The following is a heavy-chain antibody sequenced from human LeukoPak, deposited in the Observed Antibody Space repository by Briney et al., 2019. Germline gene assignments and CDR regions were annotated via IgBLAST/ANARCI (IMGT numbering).Heavy chain of an antibody. CDR2: IIPIFGTA. J-gene: IGHJ4*02. CDR1: GGTFSSYA. CDR3: ASLATITSGY. V-gene: IGHV1-69*05. D-gene: IGHD5-24*01. Sequence: SVKVSYKASGGTFSSYAISWLRQAPGQGLEWMGGIIPIFGTANYAQKFQGRVTITTDESTSTAYMELSSLRSEDTAVYYCASLATITSGYWGQGTLVTVSS.